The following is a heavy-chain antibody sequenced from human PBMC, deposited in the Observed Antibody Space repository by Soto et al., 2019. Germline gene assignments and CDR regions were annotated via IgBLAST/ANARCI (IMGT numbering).Heavy chain of an antibody. CDR1: GYTFTSYD. D-gene: IGHD3-3*01. CDR2: MNPNSGNT. J-gene: IGHJ4*02. V-gene: IGHV1-8*01. CDR3: SKTIFGVVIN. Sequence: QVQLVQSGAEVKKPGASVKVSCKASGYTFTSYDINWVRQATGQGLVWLGWMNPNSGNTGYAQKFQDRISMTRNTSRSTAYMELSSLRSEDTAVYYCSKTIFGVVINWGQGTLVTVSS.